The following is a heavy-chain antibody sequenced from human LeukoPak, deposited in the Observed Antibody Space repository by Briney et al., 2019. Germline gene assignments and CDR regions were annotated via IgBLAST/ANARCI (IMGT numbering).Heavy chain of an antibody. CDR2: IKQDGSEK. CDR3: ASSVSLNYCSGGSCYSDYFDY. D-gene: IGHD2-15*01. Sequence: PGGSLRLSCAASGFTFSSYWMSWVRQAPGKGLEWVANIKQDGSEKYYVDSVEGRFTISRDNAKNSLYLQMNSLRAEDTAVYYCASSVSLNYCSGGSCYSDYFDYWGQGTLVTVSS. V-gene: IGHV3-7*01. J-gene: IGHJ4*02. CDR1: GFTFSSYW.